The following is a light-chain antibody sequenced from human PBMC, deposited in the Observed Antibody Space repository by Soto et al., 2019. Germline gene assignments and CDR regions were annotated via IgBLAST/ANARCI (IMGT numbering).Light chain of an antibody. CDR3: QQRTNWPIT. CDR1: QSVSSY. Sequence: EIVLTQSPATLSLSPGERATLSCMASQSVSSYLAWYHHKPGQAPRLLIYDASNRATGIPARFSGSGSGTDFTLTISSLEPEDFGVYYCQQRTNWPITFGQGTRLEI. CDR2: DAS. V-gene: IGKV3-11*01. J-gene: IGKJ5*01.